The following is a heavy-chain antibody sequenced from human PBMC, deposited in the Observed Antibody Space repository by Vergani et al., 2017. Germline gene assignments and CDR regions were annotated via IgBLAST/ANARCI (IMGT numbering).Heavy chain of an antibody. D-gene: IGHD1/OR15-1a*01. CDR3: VKAGTAHTNYYYYYYMDV. CDR1: GFTFSSYA. Sequence: EVQLVESGGGLVQPGGSLRLSCSASGFTFSSYAMHWVRQAPGKGLEYVSAISSNGGSTYYADSVKGRFTISRDNSKNTLYLQMSSLRAEDTAVYYCVKAGTAHTNYYYYYYMDVWGKGTTVTVFS. CDR2: ISSNGGST. V-gene: IGHV3-64D*06. J-gene: IGHJ6*03.